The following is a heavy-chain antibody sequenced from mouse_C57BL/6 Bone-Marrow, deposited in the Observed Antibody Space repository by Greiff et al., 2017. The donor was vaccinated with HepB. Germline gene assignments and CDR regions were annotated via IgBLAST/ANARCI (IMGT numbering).Heavy chain of an antibody. CDR2: ISYSGST. D-gene: IGHD2-4*01. Sequence: DVKLQESGPGLAKPSQTLSLTCSVTGYSNTSDYWNWIRKFPGNKLEYMGYISYSGSTYYNPSLKSRISITRDTSKNQYYLQLNSVTTEDTATYYCARYGNYDSYYFDYWGQGTTLTVSS. CDR1: GYSNTSDY. CDR3: ARYGNYDSYYFDY. V-gene: IGHV3-8*01. J-gene: IGHJ2*01.